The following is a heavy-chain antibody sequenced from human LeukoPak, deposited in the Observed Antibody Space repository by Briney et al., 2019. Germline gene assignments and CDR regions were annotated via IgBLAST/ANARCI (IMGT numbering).Heavy chain of an antibody. V-gene: IGHV4-61*02. Sequence: PSETLSLTCTVSGDSISAGNYYWSWIRQPAGRGLEWVGRAYDTGSTWHSPSLKNRVTISIDTSRNQFPLTLNSVTAADTAVYFCARIVGSEGYSSGWYDYWGPGILVTVSS. J-gene: IGHJ4*02. CDR2: AYDTGST. D-gene: IGHD6-19*01. CDR3: ARIVGSEGYSSGWYDY. CDR1: GDSISAGNYY.